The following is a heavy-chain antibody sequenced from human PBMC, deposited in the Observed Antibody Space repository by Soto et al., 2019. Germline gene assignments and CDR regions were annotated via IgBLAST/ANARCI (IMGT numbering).Heavy chain of an antibody. CDR2: IYSGGST. D-gene: IGHD5-18*01. J-gene: IGHJ6*03. CDR3: ARVGRGYSYGHYEYYYYMDV. Sequence: EVQLGESGGGLVQPGGSLRLSCAASGFTVSSNYMSWVRQAPGKGLEWVSVIYSGGSTYYADSVKGRFTISRHNSKNTLYLQMNSLRAEDTAVYYCARVGRGYSYGHYEYYYYMDVWGKGTTVTVSS. V-gene: IGHV3-53*04. CDR1: GFTVSSNY.